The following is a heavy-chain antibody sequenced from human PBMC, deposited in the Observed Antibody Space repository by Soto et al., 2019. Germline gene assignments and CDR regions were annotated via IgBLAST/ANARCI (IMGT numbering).Heavy chain of an antibody. CDR2: VYNSGNT. CDR1: GGSMTGYF. D-gene: IGHD4-17*01. J-gene: IGHJ4*02. Sequence: QVQLQESGPGLVKPSETLSLTCTVSGGSMTGYFWSWIRQPAGKALEWIGHVYNSGNTDYNPSLASRITMAVDTSKRQFSLKVKSVTAADTAVYYCARTDSGDYVPPLDYWGQGTLVTVSS. CDR3: ARTDSGDYVPPLDY. V-gene: IGHV4-4*08.